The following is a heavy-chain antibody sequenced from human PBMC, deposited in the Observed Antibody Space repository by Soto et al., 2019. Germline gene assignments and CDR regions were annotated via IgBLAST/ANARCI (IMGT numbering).Heavy chain of an antibody. Sequence: PGGSLRLSCAASGFNFSGYEMNWARQAPGKGLEWVSYISGSGSTIYYADSVKGRFTISRDNAKDSLYLQMNSLRAEDTAVYYCAREVVVFGVIIPTPMDVWGQGTTVTVSS. CDR3: AREVVVFGVIIPTPMDV. V-gene: IGHV3-48*03. CDR2: ISGSGSTI. CDR1: GFNFSGYE. D-gene: IGHD3-22*01. J-gene: IGHJ6*02.